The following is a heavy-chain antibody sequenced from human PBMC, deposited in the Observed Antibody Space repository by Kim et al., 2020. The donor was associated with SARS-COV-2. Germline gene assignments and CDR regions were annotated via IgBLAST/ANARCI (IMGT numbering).Heavy chain of an antibody. CDR2: INAGNGNT. D-gene: IGHD3-22*01. V-gene: IGHV1-3*01. CDR3: ARDPEAYYYDSTPWFDP. Sequence: ASVKVSCKASGYTFTSYAMHWVRQAPGQRLEWMGWINAGNGNTKYSQKFQGRVTITRDTSASTAYMELSSLRSEDTAVYYCARDPEAYYYDSTPWFDPWGQGTLVTVSS. CDR1: GYTFTSYA. J-gene: IGHJ5*02.